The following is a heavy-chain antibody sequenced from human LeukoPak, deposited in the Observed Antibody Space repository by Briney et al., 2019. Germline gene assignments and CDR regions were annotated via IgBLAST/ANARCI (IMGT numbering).Heavy chain of an antibody. Sequence: GGSLRLSCAGSGFTFRSYWMHWVRQAPGKGLEWVSAISGSGGSTYHADSVKGRFTISRDNSKNTLYLQLNSLRAEDTAVYYCAKVPRSLNYYDSSGYLLDYWGQGTLVTVSS. CDR2: ISGSGGST. CDR3: AKVPRSLNYYDSSGYLLDY. J-gene: IGHJ4*02. D-gene: IGHD3-22*01. V-gene: IGHV3-23*01. CDR1: GFTFRSYW.